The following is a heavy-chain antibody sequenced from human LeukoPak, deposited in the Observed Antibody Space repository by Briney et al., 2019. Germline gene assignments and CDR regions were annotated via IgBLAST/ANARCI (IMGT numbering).Heavy chain of an antibody. Sequence: SETLSLTCAVYGGSFSGYYWSWIRQPPGKGLEWIGEINHSGSTNYNPSLKSRVTISVDTSKNQFSLKQSSVTAADTAVYYCARGPYYDFWSGYYPRATTFDYWGQGTLVTVSS. V-gene: IGHV4-34*01. J-gene: IGHJ4*02. D-gene: IGHD3-3*01. CDR3: ARGPYYDFWSGYYPRATTFDY. CDR1: GGSFSGYY. CDR2: INHSGST.